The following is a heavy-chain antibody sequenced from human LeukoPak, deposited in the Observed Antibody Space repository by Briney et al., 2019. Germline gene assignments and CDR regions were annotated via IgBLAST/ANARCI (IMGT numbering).Heavy chain of an antibody. V-gene: IGHV4-34*01. CDR2: INHSGST. CDR3: ARNELWLRRAMDY. D-gene: IGHD5-18*01. CDR1: GGSFSGYY. Sequence: SETLSLTCAVYGGSFSGYYWSWIRQPPGKGLEWIGEINHSGSTNYNPSLKSRVTISVDTSKNQFSLELSSVTAADTAVYYCARNELWLRRAMDYWGQGTLVTVSS. J-gene: IGHJ4*02.